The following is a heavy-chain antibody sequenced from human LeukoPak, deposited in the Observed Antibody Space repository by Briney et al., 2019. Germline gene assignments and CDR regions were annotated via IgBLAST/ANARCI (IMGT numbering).Heavy chain of an antibody. CDR2: IGTAGDT. D-gene: IGHD3-22*01. CDR1: GFTFSSYD. Sequence: GGSLRLSCAASGFTFSSYDMHWVRQVTGKGLEWVSAIGTAGDTYYPGSVKGRFTISRENAKNSLYLQMNSLRAGDTAVYYCARGRSRYYDSSGNWFDPWGQGTLVTVSS. J-gene: IGHJ5*01. CDR3: ARGRSRYYDSSGNWFDP. V-gene: IGHV3-13*01.